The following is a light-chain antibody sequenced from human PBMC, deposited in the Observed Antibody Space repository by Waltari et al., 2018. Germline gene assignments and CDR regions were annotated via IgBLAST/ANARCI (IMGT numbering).Light chain of an antibody. CDR2: GKI. CDR3: QSYDSGMSGWV. CDR1: SSNIGAHYD. J-gene: IGLJ2*01. Sequence: QSVLTQPPSVSGAPGQRVTIFCTESSSNIGAHYDVHWYRQLPGTAPKLLISGKIKRPSGIPGRLSSSRYCTASSLAITGLQAVDDAEYYYQSYDSGMSGWVFVGGTKLTVL. V-gene: IGLV1-40*01.